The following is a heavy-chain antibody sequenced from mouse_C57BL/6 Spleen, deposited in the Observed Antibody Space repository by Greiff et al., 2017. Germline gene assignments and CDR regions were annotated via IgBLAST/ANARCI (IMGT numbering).Heavy chain of an antibody. Sequence: EVQVVESGGGLVKPGGSLKLSCAASGFTFSSYTMSWVRQTPEKRLEWVATISGGGGNTYYPDSVKGRFTISRDNAKNTLYLQMSSLRSEDTALYYCARLLYYFDYWGKGTTLTVSS. D-gene: IGHD3-3*01. CDR1: GFTFSSYT. V-gene: IGHV5-9*01. CDR3: ARLLYYFDY. CDR2: ISGGGGNT. J-gene: IGHJ2*01.